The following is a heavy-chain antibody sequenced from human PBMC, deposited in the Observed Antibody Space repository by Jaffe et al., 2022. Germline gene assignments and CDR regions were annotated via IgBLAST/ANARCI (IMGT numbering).Heavy chain of an antibody. V-gene: IGHV1-2*02. CDR1: GYTFTGYY. CDR3: AREGGDSSSWYRRGSYFDY. J-gene: IGHJ4*02. Sequence: QVQLVQSGAEVKKPGASVKVSCKASGYTFTGYYMHWVRQAPGQGLEWMGWINPNSGGTNYAQKFQGRVTMTRDTSISTAYMELSRLRSDDTAVYYCAREGGDSSSWYRRGSYFDYWGQGTLVTVSS. D-gene: IGHD6-13*01. CDR2: INPNSGGT.